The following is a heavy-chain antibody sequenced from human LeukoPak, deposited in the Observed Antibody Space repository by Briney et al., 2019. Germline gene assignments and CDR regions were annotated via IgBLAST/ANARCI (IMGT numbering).Heavy chain of an antibody. V-gene: IGHV4-34*01. CDR1: GGSFSGYY. Sequence: SETLSLTCAVYGGSFSGYYWSWIRQPPGKGLEWIGEINRSGSTNYNPSLKSRVTISVDTSKNQFSLKLSSVTAADTAVYYCARTYSSSGYYYYYGMDVWGQGTTVTVSS. D-gene: IGHD6-6*01. CDR3: ARTYSSSGYYYYYGMDV. CDR2: INRSGST. J-gene: IGHJ6*02.